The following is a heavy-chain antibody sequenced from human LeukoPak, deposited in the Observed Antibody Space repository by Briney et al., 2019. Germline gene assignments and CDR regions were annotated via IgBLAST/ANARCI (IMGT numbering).Heavy chain of an antibody. CDR1: GGSFSGYY. CDR2: INHSGST. D-gene: IGHD6-13*01. CDR3: ARRYSSSWGSYFQH. V-gene: IGHV4-34*01. J-gene: IGHJ1*01. Sequence: PSETLSLTCAVYGGSFSGYYWIGIRQPPGKGLEWMGEINHSGSTNYNPSLNSRVTISVDTSKNQFSLKLSSVTAADTAVYYCARRYSSSWGSYFQHWGQGTLVTVSS.